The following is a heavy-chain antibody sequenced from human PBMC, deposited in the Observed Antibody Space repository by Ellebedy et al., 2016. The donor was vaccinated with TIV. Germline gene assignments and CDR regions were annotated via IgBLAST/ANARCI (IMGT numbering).Heavy chain of an antibody. D-gene: IGHD6-19*01. V-gene: IGHV3-48*04. CDR2: ISSGSSTI. Sequence: GESLKISCAASGFTFSSCGMNWVRQAPGKGLECVSYISSGSSTIYYADSVKGRVTISRDNAKNTLYLQMNSLRAEDTAVYYCARAGSSGWEAYFDLWGRGTLVTVSS. J-gene: IGHJ2*01. CDR1: GFTFSSCG. CDR3: ARAGSSGWEAYFDL.